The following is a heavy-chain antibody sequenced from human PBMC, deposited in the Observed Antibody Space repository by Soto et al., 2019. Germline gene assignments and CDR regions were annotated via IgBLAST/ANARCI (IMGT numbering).Heavy chain of an antibody. CDR2: IIPIFGTA. CDR3: AREGAGAVAVVGFDY. Sequence: QVQLVQSGAEVKKPGSSVKVSCKASGGTFSSYAISWVRQAPGQGLEWMGGIIPIFGTANYAQKFQGRVTITADESTSTADMELSSLRSEDTAVYYCAREGAGAVAVVGFDYWGQGTLVTVSS. V-gene: IGHV1-69*12. CDR1: GGTFSSYA. D-gene: IGHD6-19*01. J-gene: IGHJ4*02.